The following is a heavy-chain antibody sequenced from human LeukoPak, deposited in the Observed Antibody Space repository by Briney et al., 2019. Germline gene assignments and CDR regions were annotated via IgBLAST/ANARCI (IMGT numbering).Heavy chain of an antibody. CDR1: GYTFSSYY. Sequence: GASVKVSCKASGYTFSSYYMHWVRQAPGQGLEWMGIISPSGDYTRYAQKLQGRVSMTLDTSTCTVYMELNSLESEDTAMYYCARDNSGWSVDYWGQGTLVTVTS. CDR3: ARDNSGWSVDY. J-gene: IGHJ4*02. CDR2: ISPSGDYT. D-gene: IGHD6-19*01. V-gene: IGHV1-46*04.